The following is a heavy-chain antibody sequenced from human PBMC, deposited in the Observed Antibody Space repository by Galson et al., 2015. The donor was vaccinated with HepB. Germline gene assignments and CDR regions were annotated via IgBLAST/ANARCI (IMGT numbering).Heavy chain of an antibody. CDR3: ASSRDFWSGYYAGRDYYYYYGMDV. CDR1: GFTFSNYA. J-gene: IGHJ6*02. V-gene: IGHV3-23*01. CDR2: ISSSGGNT. D-gene: IGHD3-3*01. Sequence: SLRLSCAASGFTFSNYAMSWVRQAPGKGLEWVSAISSSGGNTYYADSVKGRFTISRDNSKNTLYLQMNSLRAEDTAVYYCASSRDFWSGYYAGRDYYYYYGMDVWGQGTTVTVSS.